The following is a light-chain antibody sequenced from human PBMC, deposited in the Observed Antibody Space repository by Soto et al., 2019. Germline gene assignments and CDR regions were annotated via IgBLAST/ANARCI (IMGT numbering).Light chain of an antibody. J-gene: IGKJ2*01. CDR1: QSVLYSSNNKNY. Sequence: DIVMTQSPDSLAVSLGERATINCKSSQSVLYSSNNKNYLAWYQQRPGQPPKLLNYWASTRESRVPDRFSGSGSGTDFTLTITSLQAEDVAVYYCQQYESTPPTFGQGTKLEIK. CDR3: QQYESTPPT. CDR2: WAS. V-gene: IGKV4-1*01.